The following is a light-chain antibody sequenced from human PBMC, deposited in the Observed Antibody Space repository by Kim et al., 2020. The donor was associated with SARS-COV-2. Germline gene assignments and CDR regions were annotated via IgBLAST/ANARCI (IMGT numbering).Light chain of an antibody. CDR2: YDS. J-gene: IGLJ2*01. V-gene: IGLV3-21*04. CDR1: NIGSKS. Sequence: PGKRATITCRGNNIGSKSVQWYQQKPGQAPVLVIYYDSDRPSGIPERFSGSNSGNTATLTISRVEAGDEADYYCQVWDSSSDHVVFGGGTQLTVL. CDR3: QVWDSSSDHVV.